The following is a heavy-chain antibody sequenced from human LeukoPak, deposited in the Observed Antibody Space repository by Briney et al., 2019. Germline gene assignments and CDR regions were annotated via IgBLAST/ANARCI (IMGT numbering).Heavy chain of an antibody. CDR3: ARAGYSSSWNPFDP. Sequence: GGSLRLSCSASGFTFSSYAMSWVRQAPGKGLEWVSYIGSSDVTIYYADSVKGRFTISRDNAKNSLYLQMNSLRAEDTAVYYCARAGYSSSWNPFDPWGQGTLVTVSS. J-gene: IGHJ5*02. D-gene: IGHD6-13*01. CDR1: GFTFSSYA. CDR2: IGSSDVTI. V-gene: IGHV3-48*04.